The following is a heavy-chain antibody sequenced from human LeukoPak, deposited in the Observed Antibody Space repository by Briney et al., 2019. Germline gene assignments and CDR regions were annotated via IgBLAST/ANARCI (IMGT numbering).Heavy chain of an antibody. V-gene: IGHV4-34*01. CDR2: INHSGST. D-gene: IGHD3-10*01. CDR1: GGSFSGYY. CDR3: ARRYYYGSGSYRGVRFDP. J-gene: IGHJ5*02. Sequence: PSETLSLTCAVYGGSFSGYYWSWIRQPPGKGLEWIGEINHSGSTNYNPSLKSRVTISVDTSKNQFSLKLSSVTAADTAVYYCARRYYYGSGSYRGVRFDPWGHGTLVTVSS.